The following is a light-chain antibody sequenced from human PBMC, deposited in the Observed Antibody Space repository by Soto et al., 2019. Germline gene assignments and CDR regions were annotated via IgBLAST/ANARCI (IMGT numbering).Light chain of an antibody. J-gene: IGKJ5*01. CDR1: QSISTY. V-gene: IGKV1-39*01. Sequence: DIQMTQSPPSLSASVGDTITITCRASQSISTYLDWYQVTPGKAPKVLIYAASTLQAGVPSRFSGSGSGTDFTLTISSLQPEDFATYYCQQSYSTAITFGQGTRLEIK. CDR3: QQSYSTAIT. CDR2: AAS.